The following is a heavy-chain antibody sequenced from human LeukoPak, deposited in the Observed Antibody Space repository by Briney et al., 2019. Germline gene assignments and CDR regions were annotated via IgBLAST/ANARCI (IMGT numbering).Heavy chain of an antibody. Sequence: PSETLSLTCGVSGGSISSYYWSWVRQPPGKGLEWLGYIPYSGTTKNNPSLRRGVTISVDTSKKQFSLRLSSVTAADTAVYYCARTLVNIGNYIFDSWGQGTLVTVSS. J-gene: IGHJ4*02. D-gene: IGHD2/OR15-2a*01. V-gene: IGHV4-59*01. CDR3: ARTLVNIGNYIFDS. CDR1: GGSISSYY. CDR2: IPYSGTT.